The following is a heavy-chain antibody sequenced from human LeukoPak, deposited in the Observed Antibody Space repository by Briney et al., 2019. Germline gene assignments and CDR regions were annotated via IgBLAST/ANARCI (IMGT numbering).Heavy chain of an antibody. CDR2: INHSGST. J-gene: IGHJ6*02. CDR3: ARDYSSSWYSIYYYYGMDV. D-gene: IGHD6-13*01. CDR1: GGSFSGYY. Sequence: PSETLPPTCAVYGGSFSGYYWSWIRQPPGKGLEWIGEINHSGSTNYNPSLKSRVTISVDTSKNQFSLKLSSVTAADTAVYYCARDYSSSWYSIYYYYGMDVWGQGTTVTVSS. V-gene: IGHV4-34*01.